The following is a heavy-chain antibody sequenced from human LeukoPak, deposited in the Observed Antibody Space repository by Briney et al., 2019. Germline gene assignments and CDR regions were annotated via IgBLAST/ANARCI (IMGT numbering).Heavy chain of an antibody. D-gene: IGHD3-10*01. CDR3: ARAYGSGPPIYGMDV. Sequence: PGRSLRLSCAASGFTFSDYYMSWIRQAPGKGLEWVSYISSSSSYTNYADSVKGRFTISRDNAKNSLYLQINSLRAEDTAVYYCARAYGSGPPIYGMDVWGKGTTVTVSS. V-gene: IGHV3-11*06. CDR2: ISSSSSYT. J-gene: IGHJ6*04. CDR1: GFTFSDYY.